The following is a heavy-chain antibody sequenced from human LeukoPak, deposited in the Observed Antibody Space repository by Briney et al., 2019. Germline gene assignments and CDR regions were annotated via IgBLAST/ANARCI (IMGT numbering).Heavy chain of an antibody. Sequence: GAALQISCQGAGCSFTSYWIGRVRRLPGKGLEGMGIIYPGDSDTRYSPSFQGQVTISADKSISTAYLQWSSLKASDTAMYYCASGSLGDTGGLDYWGQGTLVTVSS. J-gene: IGHJ4*02. CDR3: ASGSLGDTGGLDY. CDR1: GCSFTSYW. D-gene: IGHD3-10*01. V-gene: IGHV5-51*01. CDR2: IYPGDSDT.